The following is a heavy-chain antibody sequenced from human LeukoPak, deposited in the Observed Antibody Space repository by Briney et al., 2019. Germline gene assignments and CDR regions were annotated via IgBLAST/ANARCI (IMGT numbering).Heavy chain of an antibody. Sequence: GGSLRLSCAASGFTFSSYWMHWVRQAPGKGLVWVSRINSDGSSTSYADSVKGRFTISRDNAKNTLYLQMNSLRAEDTAVYYCARGANSGSYTANAFDIWGQGTMVTVSS. V-gene: IGHV3-74*01. CDR2: INSDGSST. J-gene: IGHJ3*02. CDR1: GFTFSSYW. CDR3: ARGANSGSYTANAFDI. D-gene: IGHD1-26*01.